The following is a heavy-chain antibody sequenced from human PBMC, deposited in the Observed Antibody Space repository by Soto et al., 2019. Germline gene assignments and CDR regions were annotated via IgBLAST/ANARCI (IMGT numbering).Heavy chain of an antibody. CDR2: IYSSEST. Sequence: SETLSLTCTVSGGSITSGGYYWSWIRQHPGKGLEWIGYIYSSESTYYNPSLKSRVTISADTSKNQFSLKLSSVTAADTAVYYCARVHGDYPFDYWGQGTLVTVSS. D-gene: IGHD4-17*01. CDR3: ARVHGDYPFDY. J-gene: IGHJ4*02. V-gene: IGHV4-31*02. CDR1: GGSITSGGYY.